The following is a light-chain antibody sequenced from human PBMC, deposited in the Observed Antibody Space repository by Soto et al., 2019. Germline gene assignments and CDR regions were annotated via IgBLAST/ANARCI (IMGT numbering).Light chain of an antibody. CDR3: QQFGSPFT. Sequence: EIVLTQSPGTLSLSPGERATLSCRASQSVSSSYLAWYQHKPGQAPRLLIYGASTRATGIPDRFSGSWSGTDFTLTISRLEPEDFAVYFCQQFGSPFTFGPGTKVDLK. CDR2: GAS. V-gene: IGKV3-20*01. J-gene: IGKJ3*01. CDR1: QSVSSSY.